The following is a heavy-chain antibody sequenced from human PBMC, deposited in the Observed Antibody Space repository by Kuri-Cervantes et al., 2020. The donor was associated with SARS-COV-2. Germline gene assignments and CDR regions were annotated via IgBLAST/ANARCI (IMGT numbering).Heavy chain of an antibody. D-gene: IGHD4-17*01. V-gene: IGHV3-21*01. CDR1: GFTFSSYS. Sequence: ETLSPTCAASGFTFSSYSMNWVRQAPGKGLEWVSSISSSSSYIYYADSVKGRFTISRDKAKNSLYLQMNSLRAEDTAVYYCARVVSLLYGDYYQDYFDYWGQGTLVTVSS. CDR2: ISSSSSYI. CDR3: ARVVSLLYGDYYQDYFDY. J-gene: IGHJ4*02.